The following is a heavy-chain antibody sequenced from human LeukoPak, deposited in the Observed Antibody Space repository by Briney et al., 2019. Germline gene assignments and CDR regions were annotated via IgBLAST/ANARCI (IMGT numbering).Heavy chain of an antibody. D-gene: IGHD3-9*01. Sequence: PGGSLRLSCAASGFTFSSYAMSWVRQAPGKGLEWVSAISGSGGSTYYADSVKGRFTISRDNSKNTLYLQMNSLRAEDTAVYYCAKGTYDILTGYYFLDYWGQGTLVTVSS. CDR3: AKGTYDILTGYYFLDY. CDR1: GFTFSSYA. J-gene: IGHJ4*02. CDR2: ISGSGGST. V-gene: IGHV3-23*01.